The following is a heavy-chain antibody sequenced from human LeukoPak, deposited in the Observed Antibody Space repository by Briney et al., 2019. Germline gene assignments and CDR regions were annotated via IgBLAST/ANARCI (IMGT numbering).Heavy chain of an antibody. CDR2: ITGSGDTT. CDR3: ARAYGYSRYYQLPIDY. CDR1: GFTFSTYA. V-gene: IGHV3-23*01. J-gene: IGHJ4*02. Sequence: GQPLRLSCAASGFTFSTYAMSWVRQAPGKGLEWLSSITGSGDTTDHADSVRGRFVISRDNPKSTLFLHVSSLRVEDTALYYCARAYGYSRYYQLPIDYWGQGTLVTVSS. D-gene: IGHD3-22*01.